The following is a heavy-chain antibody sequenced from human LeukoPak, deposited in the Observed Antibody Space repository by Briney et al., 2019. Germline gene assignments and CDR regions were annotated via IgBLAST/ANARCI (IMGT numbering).Heavy chain of an antibody. CDR2: ISGSGGST. J-gene: IGHJ4*02. Sequence: PGGSLRLSCAASGCTFSSYAMSWVRQAPGKGLEWVSAISGSGGSTYYADSVKGRFTISRDNSKNTLYLQMNSLRAEDTAVYYCAKEYTYYDFWSGYYPLDYWGQGTLVTVSS. D-gene: IGHD3-3*01. CDR1: GCTFSSYA. CDR3: AKEYTYYDFWSGYYPLDY. V-gene: IGHV3-23*01.